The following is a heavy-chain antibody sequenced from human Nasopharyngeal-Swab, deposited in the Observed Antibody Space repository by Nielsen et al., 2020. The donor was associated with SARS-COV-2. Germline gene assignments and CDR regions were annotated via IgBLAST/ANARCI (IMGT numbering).Heavy chain of an antibody. J-gene: IGHJ5*02. CDR1: GCTLTELS. V-gene: IGHV1-24*01. CDR2: FDPEDGET. D-gene: IGHD1-7*01. CDR3: ATGGPITGTINWFDP. Sequence: GSVKASCKGSGCTLTELSMHWVRQAPGKGLEWMGGFDPEDGETIYAQKFQGRVTMTEDTSTDTAYMELSSLRSEDTAVYYCATGGPITGTINWFDPWGQGTLVTVSS.